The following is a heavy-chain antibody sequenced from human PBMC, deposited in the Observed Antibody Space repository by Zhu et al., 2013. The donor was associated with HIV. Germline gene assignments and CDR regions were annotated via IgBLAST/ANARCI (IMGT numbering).Heavy chain of an antibody. CDR2: MNPNTGGNK. CDR1: GYIFSQNY. V-gene: IGHV1-2*02. D-gene: IGHD1-26*01. CDR3: ARGPVVGVGGDWFDP. J-gene: IGHJ5*02. Sequence: QVRLMQSESEVKRPGASVRVSCRPSGYIFSQNYIYWVRQTSGQGFEWMGWMNPNTGGNKKLQQKFRGRASLTRDTSMTTAYLELRGLTSDDMGVYYCARGPVVGVGGDWFDPWGQGTPVIVSS.